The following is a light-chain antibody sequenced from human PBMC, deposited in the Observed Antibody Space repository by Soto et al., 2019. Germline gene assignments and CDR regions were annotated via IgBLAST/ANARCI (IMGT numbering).Light chain of an antibody. CDR2: EVS. CDR1: SSDDGGYNS. V-gene: IGLV2-14*01. CDR3: SSYTTSSTLLYV. J-gene: IGLJ1*01. Sequence: QSALTQPASVSGSPGQSIAISCTGTSSDDGGYNSVSWYQQHPGKAPKLMIYEVSNRPSGVSNRFSGYKSGNTASLTISGLQAEDEADYYCSSYTTSSTLLYVFGTGAKVTVL.